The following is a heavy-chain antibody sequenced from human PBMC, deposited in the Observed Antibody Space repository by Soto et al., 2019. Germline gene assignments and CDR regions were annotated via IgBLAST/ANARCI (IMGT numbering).Heavy chain of an antibody. CDR3: ARVGDMAYKD. V-gene: IGHV3-11*01. D-gene: IGHD3-3*01. Sequence: QVQLVESGGGLVKPGGSLRLSCAASGFTFSDHYMTWIRPAPGKGLEWLSYISSSGTTIYYAESGRGRFTISRDNAKNSLYLQMNSLRVDDSAVYYCARVGDMAYKDWGQGTLVTVAP. CDR1: GFTFSDHY. J-gene: IGHJ4*02. CDR2: ISSSGTTI.